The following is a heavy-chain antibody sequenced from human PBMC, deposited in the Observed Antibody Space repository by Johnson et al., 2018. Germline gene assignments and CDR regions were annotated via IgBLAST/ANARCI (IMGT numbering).Heavy chain of an antibody. J-gene: IGHJ6*03. Sequence: VQLQESGGGLVQXGGSLRLXCATSGLPSAMSWVRQPAGKGLEWVSAITGRSDGTYYADSVTGRFTISRDRSTNTLYLQMNSLRVEDTAVYYCAKDGGVAVALRYTDVWGRGTAVTVSS. CDR3: AKDGGVAVALRYTDV. V-gene: IGHV3-23*01. CDR2: ITGRSDGT. D-gene: IGHD3-16*01. CDR1: GLPSA.